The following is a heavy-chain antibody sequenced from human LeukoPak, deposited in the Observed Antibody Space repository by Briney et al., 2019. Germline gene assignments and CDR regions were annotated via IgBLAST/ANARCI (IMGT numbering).Heavy chain of an antibody. CDR2: IKTDGSIT. D-gene: IGHD3-10*01. Sequence: GGSLRLSSAASGFTFSSYWIHWVRQAPGEGLVWVSRIKTDGSITTYANSVAGRFTISRDNAKNTVYLQMNSLRAEDTAVYYCARAKTGNWYFDLWGRGTLVTVSS. V-gene: IGHV3-74*01. CDR3: ARAKTGNWYFDL. J-gene: IGHJ2*01. CDR1: GFTFSSYW.